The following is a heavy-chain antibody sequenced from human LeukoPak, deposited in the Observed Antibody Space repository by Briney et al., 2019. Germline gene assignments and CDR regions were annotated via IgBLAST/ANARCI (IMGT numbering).Heavy chain of an antibody. J-gene: IGHJ6*02. D-gene: IGHD4-11*01. V-gene: IGHV3-23*01. Sequence: GGSLRLSCAASGFTFSAYAMSWVRQAPGKGLEWVSVISGSDDLTYYSDSVKGRFTISRDNSKNILYLQMNSLRADDTALYYCAKAATRRAASNYYYYGMDVWGHGNTVTVFS. CDR1: GFTFSAYA. CDR3: AKAATRRAASNYYYYGMDV. CDR2: ISGSDDLT.